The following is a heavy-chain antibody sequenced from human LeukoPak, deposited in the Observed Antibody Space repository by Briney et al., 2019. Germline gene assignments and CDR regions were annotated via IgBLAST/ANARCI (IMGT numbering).Heavy chain of an antibody. J-gene: IGHJ4*02. CDR2: IGSSSSTI. D-gene: IGHD3-22*01. CDR1: GFTFSSYS. Sequence: GGSLRLSCAASGFTFSSYSMNWVRQAPGKGLEWVSYIGSSSSTIYYADSVKGRFAISKDNAKNSLYLQMNSLRAEDTAVYYCARDRGYYDSSGYYKFDYWGQGTLVTVSS. CDR3: ARDRGYYDSSGYYKFDY. V-gene: IGHV3-48*04.